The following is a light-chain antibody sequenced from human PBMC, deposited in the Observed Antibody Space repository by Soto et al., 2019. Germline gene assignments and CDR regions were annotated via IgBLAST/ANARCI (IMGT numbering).Light chain of an antibody. J-gene: IGKJ1*01. CDR3: QHYNSYSEA. CDR2: KAS. CDR1: QTISSW. Sequence: DIQMTQSPSTLPASLVDRVTITCRASQTISSWLAWYQQKPGKAPKLLIYKASTLKSGVPSRFSGSGSGTEFTLTISSLQPDDFATYYCQHYNSYSEAFGQGTKVDIK. V-gene: IGKV1-5*03.